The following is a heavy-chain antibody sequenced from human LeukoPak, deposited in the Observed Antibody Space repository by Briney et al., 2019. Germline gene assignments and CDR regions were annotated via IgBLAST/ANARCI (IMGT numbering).Heavy chain of an antibody. CDR1: GYTFNNYA. Sequence: ASVKVSCKTSGYTFNNYAISWVRQAPGQGLEWMGWMSGYNGNTNYAQKFQGRVTMTTDTSTTTAYMELRSLRSGDTAVYYCARVARRSTSAGAMDVWGQGTTVTVSS. V-gene: IGHV1-18*01. J-gene: IGHJ6*02. CDR2: MSGYNGNT. D-gene: IGHD1-26*01. CDR3: ARVARRSTSAGAMDV.